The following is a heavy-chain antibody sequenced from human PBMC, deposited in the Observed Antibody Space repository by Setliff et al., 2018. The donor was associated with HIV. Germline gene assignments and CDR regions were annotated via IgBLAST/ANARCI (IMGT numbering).Heavy chain of an antibody. CDR2: ISSSGFPI. J-gene: IGHJ4*02. CDR1: GFTFSTYG. Sequence: SCEASGFTFSTYGMNWVRHAPGKGLEWVAQISSSGFPIYYAGSVRGRFTASRDNGKNSLFLQMNSLRAEDTAVYYCVRGTLDFWGQGTLVTVSS. CDR3: VRGTLDF. V-gene: IGHV3-48*01.